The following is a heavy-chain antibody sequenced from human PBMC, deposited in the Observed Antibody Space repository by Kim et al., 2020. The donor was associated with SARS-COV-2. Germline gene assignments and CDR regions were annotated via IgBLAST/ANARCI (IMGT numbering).Heavy chain of an antibody. CDR2: INAGNGNT. D-gene: IGHD2-2*01. V-gene: IGHV1-3*01. CDR3: ARGGYCSSTSCYAGWFDP. CDR1: GYTFTSYA. J-gene: IGHJ5*02. Sequence: ASVKVSCKASGYTFTSYAMHWVRQAPGQRLEWMGWINAGNGNTKYSQKFQGRVTITRDTSASTAYMELSSLRSEDTAVYYCARGGYCSSTSCYAGWFDPWGQGTLVTVSS.